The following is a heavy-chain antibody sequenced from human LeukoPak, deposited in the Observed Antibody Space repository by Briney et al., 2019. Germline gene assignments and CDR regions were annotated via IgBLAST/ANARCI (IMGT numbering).Heavy chain of an antibody. CDR2: IKQDGSEK. J-gene: IGHJ4*02. V-gene: IGHV3-7*01. Sequence: PGGSLRLSCAASGFTFSSYWMSWVRQAPGKGLEWVANIKQDGSEKYYVDSVKGRFTISRDNAKNSLYLQMNSLRAEDTAVYYCARDNVRGGGWYAEEFDYWGQGTLVTVSS. CDR3: ARDNVRGGGWYAEEFDY. CDR1: GFTFSSYW. D-gene: IGHD6-19*01.